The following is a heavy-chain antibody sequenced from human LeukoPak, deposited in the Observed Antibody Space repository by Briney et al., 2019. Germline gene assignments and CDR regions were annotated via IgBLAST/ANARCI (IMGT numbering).Heavy chain of an antibody. CDR1: GGSFSGYY. V-gene: IGHV4-34*01. J-gene: IGHJ4*02. D-gene: IGHD2-2*01. Sequence: SETLSLTCAVYGGSFSGYYWSWIRQPPGKGLEWIGEINHSRSTNYNPSLKSRVTISVDTSKNQFSLKLSSVTAADTAVYYCARGGKRVVVPAAPARKIDYWGQGTLVTVSS. CDR2: INHSRST. CDR3: ARGGKRVVVPAAPARKIDY.